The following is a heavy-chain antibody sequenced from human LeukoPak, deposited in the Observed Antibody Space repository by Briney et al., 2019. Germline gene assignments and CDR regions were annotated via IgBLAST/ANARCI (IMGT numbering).Heavy chain of an antibody. V-gene: IGHV3-30*18. J-gene: IGHJ5*02. CDR1: GFTFSSYG. CDR3: AKSIISSWWYNWFDP. D-gene: IGHD6-13*01. Sequence: QPGRSLRLSCAASGFTFSSYGMHWVRQAPGKGLEWVAVISYDGSNKYYADSVKGQFTISRDNSKNTLYLQMNSLRAEDTAVYYCAKSIISSWWYNWFDPWGQGTLVTVSS. CDR2: ISYDGSNK.